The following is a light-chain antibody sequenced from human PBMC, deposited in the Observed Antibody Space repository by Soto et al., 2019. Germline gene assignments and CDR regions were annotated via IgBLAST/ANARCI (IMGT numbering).Light chain of an antibody. Sequence: IVMTQSPESLALSLGERATSNCRSSQSVFFSSNKKNYLAWYQQKSGQPPKLLIYWASTRKSGVPDRFSGSGSGTDFTLTISSLQPEDVAVNYCQQYFSSWTFGQGTKVEIK. J-gene: IGKJ1*01. CDR1: QSVFFSSNKKNY. V-gene: IGKV4-1*01. CDR2: WAS. CDR3: QQYFSSWT.